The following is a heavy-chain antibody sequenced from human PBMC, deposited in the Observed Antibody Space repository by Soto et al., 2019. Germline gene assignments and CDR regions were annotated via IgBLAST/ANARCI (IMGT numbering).Heavy chain of an antibody. CDR1: GFTFSSYA. V-gene: IGHV3-23*01. D-gene: IGHD4-17*01. CDR2: ISGSGGST. CDR3: AKGITTVTPSRGLRTYWYFDL. Sequence: EVQLLESGGGLVQPGGSLRLSCAASGFTFSSYAMSWVRQAPGKGLEWVSAISGSGGSTYYADSVKGRFTISRDNSKNTLYLQMNSLRAEDTAVYYCAKGITTVTPSRGLRTYWYFDLWGRGTLVTVSS. J-gene: IGHJ2*01.